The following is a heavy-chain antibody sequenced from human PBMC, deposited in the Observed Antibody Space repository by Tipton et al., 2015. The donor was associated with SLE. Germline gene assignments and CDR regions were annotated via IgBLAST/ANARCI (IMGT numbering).Heavy chain of an antibody. CDR3: AGELLGYYGVDV. CDR2: IWYDGSNK. CDR1: GFTFSSYG. J-gene: IGHJ6*02. Sequence: SLRLSCAASGFTFSSYGMHWVRQAPGKGLEWVAVIWYDGSNKYYADSVKGRFTISRDNSKNTLYLQMSSLRADDTAVYYCAGELLGYYGVDVWGQGTTVTVSS. D-gene: IGHD2/OR15-2a*01. V-gene: IGHV3-33*01.